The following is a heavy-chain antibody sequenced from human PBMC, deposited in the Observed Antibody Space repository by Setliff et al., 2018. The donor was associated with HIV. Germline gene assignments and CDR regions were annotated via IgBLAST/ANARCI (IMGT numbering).Heavy chain of an antibody. Sequence: PGGSLRLSCAASGFSFSTYGMHWVRQAPGKGLDWVAVIWDDGRNKYYADSVRGRFTISRDNSNNTLYFQLSSLRDDDTAVYYCAKDRYCSGDSCYFGNAFDIWGQGTMVTVSS. CDR2: IWDDGRNK. J-gene: IGHJ3*02. D-gene: IGHD2-15*01. CDR3: AKDRYCSGDSCYFGNAFDI. V-gene: IGHV3-33*06. CDR1: GFSFSTYG.